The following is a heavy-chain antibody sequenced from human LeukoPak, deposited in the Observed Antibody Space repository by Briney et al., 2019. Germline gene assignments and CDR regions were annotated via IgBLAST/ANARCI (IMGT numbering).Heavy chain of an antibody. Sequence: PGGSLRLSCAASGFTFDDYAMHWVRQAPGKGLEWVSGISWNSGSIGYADSVKGRFTISRDNAKNSLYLQMNSLRAEDTALYYCAKDMGMVRGYYYCGMDVWGQGTTVTVSS. CDR1: GFTFDDYA. J-gene: IGHJ6*02. D-gene: IGHD3-10*01. CDR3: AKDMGMVRGYYYCGMDV. V-gene: IGHV3-9*01. CDR2: ISWNSGSI.